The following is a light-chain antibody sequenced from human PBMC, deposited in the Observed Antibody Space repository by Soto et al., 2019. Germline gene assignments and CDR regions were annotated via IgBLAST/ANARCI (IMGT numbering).Light chain of an antibody. V-gene: IGLV2-11*01. J-gene: IGLJ2*01. CDR3: CSSAGTYSAVV. CDR1: SSDVGAYNY. Sequence: QSVLTQPRSVSGSPGQSVTMSCTGTSSDVGAYNYVSWYQHRPGKAPKLIIYDVNKRPSGVPNRFSGSKSGNTASLTISGLRTEDEADYYCCSSAGTYSAVVFGGGTKVTVL. CDR2: DVN.